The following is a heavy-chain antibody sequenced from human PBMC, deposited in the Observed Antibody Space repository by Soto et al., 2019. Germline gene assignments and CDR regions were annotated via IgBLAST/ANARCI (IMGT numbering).Heavy chain of an antibody. CDR1: GYTFTSYG. Sequence: QVQLVQSGAEVKKPGASVKVSCKASGYTFTSYGISWLRQAPGQGLEWMGWISAYNGNTNYAQKLQGRVTMTTDTSTSTAYMELRSLRSDDTAVYYCARVSDYGDYRSPFDDYWGQGTLVTVSS. CDR3: ARVSDYGDYRSPFDDY. D-gene: IGHD4-17*01. CDR2: ISAYNGNT. V-gene: IGHV1-18*01. J-gene: IGHJ4*02.